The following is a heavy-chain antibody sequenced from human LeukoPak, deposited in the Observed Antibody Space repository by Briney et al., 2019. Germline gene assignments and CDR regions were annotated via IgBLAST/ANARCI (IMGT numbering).Heavy chain of an antibody. D-gene: IGHD3-10*01. CDR1: GLTFSSYA. CDR2: IKQDGSEK. Sequence: QPWGSLRLSCAASGLTFSSYAMTWVRQAPGKGLEWVTNIKQDGSEKYYVDSVKGRFTISRDNAKNSLYLQMNSLRAEDTAVFYCARKGLMVRGYDYWGQGTLVTVSS. V-gene: IGHV3-7*01. CDR3: ARKGLMVRGYDY. J-gene: IGHJ4*02.